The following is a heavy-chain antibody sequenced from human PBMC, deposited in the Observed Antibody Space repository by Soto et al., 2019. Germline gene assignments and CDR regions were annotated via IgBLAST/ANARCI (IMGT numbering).Heavy chain of an antibody. CDR1: SGSISGNNW. CDR2: IYHGGST. V-gene: IGHV4-4*02. CDR3: ARTPYSDTYYMDFYFDS. Sequence: QVQLQESGPGLVKHSGTLSLTCAVSSGSISGNNWWGWVRQHPGKGLEWIGEIYHGGSTNYNPSPKSQVTISLDTPKNQFSVKLSSVTAADTAVYYCARTPYSDTYYMDFYFDSWGQGVLVTVSS. J-gene: IGHJ4*02. D-gene: IGHD1-26*01.